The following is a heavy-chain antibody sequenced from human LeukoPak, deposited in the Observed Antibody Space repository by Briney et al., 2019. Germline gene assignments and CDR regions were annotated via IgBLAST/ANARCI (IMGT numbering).Heavy chain of an antibody. V-gene: IGHV3-53*01. Sequence: GGSLGLSCAVSGFTVSNNCLTWVRQAPGKGLEWVSFIYSDDSTYYADSVTGRFTISRDNSKNTFYLHMNSLRGEDTAVYYCARDGGAGYYDSRGGFSYGMDVWGQGTTVIVSS. D-gene: IGHD3-22*01. J-gene: IGHJ6*02. CDR1: GFTVSNNC. CDR2: IYSDDST. CDR3: ARDGGAGYYDSRGGFSYGMDV.